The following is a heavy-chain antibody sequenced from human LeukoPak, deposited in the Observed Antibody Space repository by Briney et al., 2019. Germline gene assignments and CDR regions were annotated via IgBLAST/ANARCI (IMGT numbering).Heavy chain of an antibody. CDR1: GSISSYY. Sequence: PSETLSLTCTVSGSISSYYWSWIRQPPGKGLEWIGYIYTSGSTNYNPSLKSRVTISVDRSKNQFSLKLSSVTAADTAVYYCARDTSIVVVPAAMGGWFDPWGQGTQVTVSS. V-gene: IGHV4-59*01. CDR3: ARDTSIVVVPAAMGGWFDP. D-gene: IGHD2-2*01. J-gene: IGHJ5*02. CDR2: IYTSGST.